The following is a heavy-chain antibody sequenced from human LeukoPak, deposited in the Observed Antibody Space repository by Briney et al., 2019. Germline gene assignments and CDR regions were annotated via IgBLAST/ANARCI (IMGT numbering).Heavy chain of an antibody. CDR3: ARGHYAMDV. J-gene: IGHJ6*02. V-gene: IGHV3-21*01. CDR2: ISGSGGST. Sequence: GGSLRLSCAASGFTFSTYNMNWVRQAPGKGLEWVSAISGSGGSTYYADSVRGRFTTSRDNAKNSLYLQMNSLRAEDTAVYYCARGHYAMDVWGQGIMVIVFS. CDR1: GFTFSTYN.